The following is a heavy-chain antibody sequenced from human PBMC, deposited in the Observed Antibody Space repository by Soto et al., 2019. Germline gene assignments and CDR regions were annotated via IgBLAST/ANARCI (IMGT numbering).Heavy chain of an antibody. V-gene: IGHV4-30-2*01. J-gene: IGHJ5*02. D-gene: IGHD2-2*01. CDR2: IYYGGSP. CDR3: ARGVPHIALVVPGPIRFDP. CDR1: GGSISSGDYS. Sequence: PSETLSLTCAVSGGSISSGDYSWNWIRQPPGKGLEWIGYIYYGGSPNYNPSLKRRVTISVDTSKNQFSLKLRSVTAADTAVYYCARGVPHIALVVPGPIRFDPWGQGTLVTVSS.